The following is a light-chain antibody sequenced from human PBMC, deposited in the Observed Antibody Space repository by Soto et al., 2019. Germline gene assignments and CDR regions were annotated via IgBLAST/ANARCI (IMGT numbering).Light chain of an antibody. CDR1: QSVSASQ. Sequence: ETVLAQSPGTLSLSPGERATLSCRASQSVSASQLAWYQQKPGQSPRLLIYGVSSRATGIPDRFGGSGSGTDFTLTISRLEPEDFAVYYCHQYSSPPHTFGQGTKLEIK. J-gene: IGKJ2*01. CDR3: HQYSSPPHT. CDR2: GVS. V-gene: IGKV3-20*01.